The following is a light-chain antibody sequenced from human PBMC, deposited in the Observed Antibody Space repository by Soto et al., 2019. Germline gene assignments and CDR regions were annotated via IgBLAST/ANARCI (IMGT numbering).Light chain of an antibody. J-gene: IGLJ2*01. Sequence: QSALTQPASVSGSPGQSITISCTGTSSDVGGYNYVSWYQQHLGKAPKLMIYEVSNRPSGVSNRFSGSKSGNTASLTISGLQAEDEADYYCSSYTSSSALVVFGGGTKLTVL. CDR2: EVS. V-gene: IGLV2-14*01. CDR1: SSDVGGYNY. CDR3: SSYTSSSALVV.